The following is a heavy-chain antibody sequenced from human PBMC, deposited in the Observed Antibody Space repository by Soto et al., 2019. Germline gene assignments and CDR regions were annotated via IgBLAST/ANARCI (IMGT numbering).Heavy chain of an antibody. D-gene: IGHD3-9*01. CDR1: DDSINSDKNY. CDR3: ARLEGLATNSYYFDF. V-gene: IGHV4-39*01. Sequence: SETLSLTCSVPDDSINSDKNYWGWIRQPPGKGLEWIGSIYYRGNAYYNPSLQTRVIISLDKPRSQFSLKLNSVTAADSAVYFCARLEGLATNSYYFDFSGPGALVTVSS. J-gene: IGHJ4*02. CDR2: IYYRGNA.